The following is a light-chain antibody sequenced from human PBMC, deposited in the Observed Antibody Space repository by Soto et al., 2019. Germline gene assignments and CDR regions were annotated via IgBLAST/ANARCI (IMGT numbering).Light chain of an antibody. CDR1: SSDVGSYNL. J-gene: IGLJ2*01. V-gene: IGLV2-23*01. CDR3: CSYAGSSTYV. CDR2: EGS. Sequence: QSVLTQPASVSGSPGQSITISCTGTSSDVGSYNLVSWYQQHPGKAPKLMIYEGSRRPSGVSNRFSASKSGNTASLTISGLQAEDEADYYCCSYAGSSTYVFGGGTKLTVL.